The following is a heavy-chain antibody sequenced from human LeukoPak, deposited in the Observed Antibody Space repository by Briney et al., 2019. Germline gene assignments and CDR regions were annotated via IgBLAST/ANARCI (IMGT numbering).Heavy chain of an antibody. CDR3: ARDNLGDGSRSYYYYYYMDV. CDR1: GSTFSSYS. J-gene: IGHJ6*03. V-gene: IGHV3-21*01. CDR2: ISSSSSYI. Sequence: GGSLRLSCAASGSTFSSYSMNWVRQAPGKGLEWVSSISSSSSYIYYADSVKGRFTISRDNAKNSLYLQMNSLRAEDTAVYYCARDNLGDGSRSYYYYYYMDVWGKGTTVTISS. D-gene: IGHD3-10*01.